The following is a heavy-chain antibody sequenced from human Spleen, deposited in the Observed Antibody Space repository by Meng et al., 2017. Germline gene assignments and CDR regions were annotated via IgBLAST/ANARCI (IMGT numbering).Heavy chain of an antibody. D-gene: IGHD3-10*01. CDR1: GGSFSGYY. Sequence: SETLSLTCAVYGGSFSGYYWSWIRQPPGKGLEWIGSIYHSGSTYYNPSLKSRVTISVDTSKNQFSLKLSSVTAADTAVYYCARSPDEKVTMVRGVILFDYWGQGTLVTVSS. V-gene: IGHV4-34*01. CDR3: ARSPDEKVTMVRGVILFDY. J-gene: IGHJ4*02. CDR2: IYHSGST.